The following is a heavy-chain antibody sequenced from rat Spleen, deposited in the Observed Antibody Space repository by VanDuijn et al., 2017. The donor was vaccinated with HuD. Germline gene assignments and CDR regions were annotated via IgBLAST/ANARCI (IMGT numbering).Heavy chain of an antibody. CDR2: ITNDVGNT. J-gene: IGHJ4*01. CDR3: TRENWELDV. D-gene: IGHD5-1*01. CDR1: GFTFNHYW. V-gene: IGHV5-31*01. Sequence: EVQLVESGGGLVQPGRSLRLFCEASGFTFNHYWMTWIRQAPGKGLEWVATITNDVGNTHYPDSVKGRFTISRDNVKSILYLQMDSLRSEDTATYYCTRENWELDVWGQGASVTVSS.